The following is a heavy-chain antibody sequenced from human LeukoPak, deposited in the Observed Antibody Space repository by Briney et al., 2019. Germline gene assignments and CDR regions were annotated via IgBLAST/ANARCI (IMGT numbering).Heavy chain of an antibody. CDR2: MNPNSGNA. CDR1: GYTFTSYD. CDR3: ARGLGTYGV. J-gene: IGHJ4*02. D-gene: IGHD3-10*01. V-gene: IGHV1-8*01. Sequence: ASVKVSCKASGYTFTSYDINWARQATGQGLEWMGWMNPNSGNAGYAQKFQGRVTMTRNIAISTAYMEVIGLKSEDTAVYYCARGLGTYGVWGQGTLVTVSS.